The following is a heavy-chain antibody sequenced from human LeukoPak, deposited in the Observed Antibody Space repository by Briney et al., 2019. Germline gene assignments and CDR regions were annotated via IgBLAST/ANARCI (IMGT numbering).Heavy chain of an antibody. CDR2: ISSSSSYI. V-gene: IGHV3-21*01. D-gene: IGHD2-2*01. Sequence: GRSLRLSCAASGFTFSSYSMNWVRQAPGKGLEWVSSISSSSSYIYYADSVKGRFTISRDNAKNSLYLQMNSLRAEDAAVYYCARDGAPSYCSSTSCSRVWFDPWGQGTLVTVSS. J-gene: IGHJ5*02. CDR1: GFTFSSYS. CDR3: ARDGAPSYCSSTSCSRVWFDP.